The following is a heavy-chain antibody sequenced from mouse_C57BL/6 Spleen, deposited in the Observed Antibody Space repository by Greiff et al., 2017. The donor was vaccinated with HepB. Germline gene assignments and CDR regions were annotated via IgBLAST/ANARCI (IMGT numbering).Heavy chain of an antibody. CDR1: GYTFTDYY. CDR3: ARFPHYYGSGYAMDY. J-gene: IGHJ4*01. D-gene: IGHD1-1*01. Sequence: VQLQQSGAELVRPGASVKLSCKASGYTFTDYYINWVKQRPGQGLEWIARIYPGSGNTYYNEKFKGKATLTAEKSSSTAYMQLSSLTSEDSAVYFCARFPHYYGSGYAMDYWGQGTSVTVSS. CDR2: IYPGSGNT. V-gene: IGHV1-76*01.